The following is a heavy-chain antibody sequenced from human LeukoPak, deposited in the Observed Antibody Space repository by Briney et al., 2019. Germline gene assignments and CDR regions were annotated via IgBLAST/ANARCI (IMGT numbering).Heavy chain of an antibody. CDR2: ISYSGST. CDR1: AGSFSGYY. J-gene: IGHJ4*02. Sequence: SETLSLTCAVYAGSFSGYYWTWIRQPPGKGLEWIGYISYSGSTNYNPSLKSRVTISVDTSKNQFSLKLSSVSAADTAVYYCARDANYYDYWGQGTLVTVSS. V-gene: IGHV4-59*01. CDR3: ARDANYYDY.